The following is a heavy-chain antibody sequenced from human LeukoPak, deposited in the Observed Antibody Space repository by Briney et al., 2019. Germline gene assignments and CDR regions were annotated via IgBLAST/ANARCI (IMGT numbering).Heavy chain of an antibody. CDR2: ISSGGTYV. J-gene: IGHJ4*02. Sequence: GGSLRLSCVVSGFTFKTYSMDWVRQAPGKGLEWVSSISSGGTYVDYADSVKGRFTISRDNAKNSLYLQMNSLRAEDTAVFYCARDPGYSNSPYYLDYWGQGTLVTVSS. CDR3: ARDPGYSNSPYYLDY. CDR1: GFTFKTYS. V-gene: IGHV3-21*01. D-gene: IGHD5-12*01.